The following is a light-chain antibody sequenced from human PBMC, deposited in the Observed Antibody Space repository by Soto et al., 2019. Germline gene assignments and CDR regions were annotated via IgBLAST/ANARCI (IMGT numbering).Light chain of an antibody. CDR3: QKHNSAPQT. Sequence: DIQMTQSPSSLSASVGDRVTITCRASQGISNYLAWYQQRPGKAPRLLIYSASNLQSGVPSRFSGGGSGTDFTLTISSLQPEDVATYYCQKHNSAPQTFGQGTKVDIE. V-gene: IGKV1-27*01. J-gene: IGKJ1*01. CDR1: QGISNY. CDR2: SAS.